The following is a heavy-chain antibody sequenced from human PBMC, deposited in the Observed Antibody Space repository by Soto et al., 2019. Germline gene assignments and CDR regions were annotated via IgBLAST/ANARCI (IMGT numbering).Heavy chain of an antibody. CDR2: IYYSGST. D-gene: IGHD6-6*01. Sequence: QVQLQESGPGLVKPSETLSLTCTVSGGSISSYYWSWIRQPPGKGLEWIGYIYYSGSTNYNPSLKSRVTISVDTSKNQFSLKLSSVTAADTDVYYCARGTFEYSSSSDIWGQGTMVTVSS. CDR3: ARGTFEYSSSSDI. V-gene: IGHV4-59*01. J-gene: IGHJ3*02. CDR1: GGSISSYY.